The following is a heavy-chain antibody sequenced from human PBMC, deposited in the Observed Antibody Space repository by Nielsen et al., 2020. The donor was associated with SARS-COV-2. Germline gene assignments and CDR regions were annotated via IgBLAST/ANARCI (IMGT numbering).Heavy chain of an antibody. J-gene: IGHJ6*03. Sequence: WIMQSPSRGLEWLGRTYYRSKWYNDYAVSVKSRITINPDTSKNQFSLHLNSVTPEDTAVYYCARARGAYGDYYYYYYTDVWGKGTTVTVSS. CDR3: ARARGAYGDYYYYYYTDV. CDR2: TYYRSKWYN. V-gene: IGHV6-1*01. D-gene: IGHD4-17*01.